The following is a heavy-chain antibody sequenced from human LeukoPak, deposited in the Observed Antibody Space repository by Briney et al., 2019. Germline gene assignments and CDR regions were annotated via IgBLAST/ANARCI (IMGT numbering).Heavy chain of an antibody. CDR2: ISGSGGST. D-gene: IGHD3-10*01. V-gene: IGHV3-23*01. J-gene: IGHJ4*02. CDR1: GFTFSSYA. Sequence: GESLRLSCAASGFTFSSYAMSWVRQAPGKGLEWVSAISGSGGSTYYADSVKGRFTISRDNSKNTLYLQMNSLRAEDTAVYYCAKAIFRELEAYWGQGTLVTVSS. CDR3: AKAIFRELEAY.